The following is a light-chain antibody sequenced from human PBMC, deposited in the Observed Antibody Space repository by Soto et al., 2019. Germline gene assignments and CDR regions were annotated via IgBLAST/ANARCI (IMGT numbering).Light chain of an antibody. CDR2: AVS. CDR3: SSYTSDSSYV. V-gene: IGLV2-14*01. CDR1: SSDVGLYDY. Sequence: QSALAQPASVAGSPGQSITISCTGTSSDVGLYDYVSWYQQHPGKAPQLMIYAVSNRPSGVSNRFSAPKSGNTASPFISGLQAEDEADYYCSSYTSDSSYVFGSGTKVTVL. J-gene: IGLJ1*01.